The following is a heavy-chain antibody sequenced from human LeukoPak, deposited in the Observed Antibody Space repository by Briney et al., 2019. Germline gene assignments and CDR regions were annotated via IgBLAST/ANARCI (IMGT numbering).Heavy chain of an antibody. CDR2: ISSSSSYI. J-gene: IGHJ4*02. Sequence: GGSLRLSCAASGFTFSLCWMNWVRQAPGKGLEWVSSISSSSSYIYYADSVKGRFTISKDNAKNSLYLQMNSLRAEDTAVYYCARAGGSTVSHSDYWGQGTLVTVSS. V-gene: IGHV3-21*01. D-gene: IGHD4-17*01. CDR1: GFTFSLCW. CDR3: ARAGGSTVSHSDY.